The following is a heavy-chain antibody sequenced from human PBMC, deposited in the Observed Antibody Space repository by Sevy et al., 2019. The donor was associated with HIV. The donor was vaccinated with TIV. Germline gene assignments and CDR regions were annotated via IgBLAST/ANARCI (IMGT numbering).Heavy chain of an antibody. CDR1: GFTFSSYS. CDR2: ISSSSSYI. J-gene: IGHJ4*02. V-gene: IGHV3-21*01. D-gene: IGHD3-10*01. Sequence: GGSLRLSCAASGFTFSSYSMNWVRQAPGKGLEWVSSISSSSSYIYYADSVKGRFTMSRDNTKNSLYLQMNSLRAEDTAVYYCARGLLWFGELINYFDYWGQGTLVTVSS. CDR3: ARGLLWFGELINYFDY.